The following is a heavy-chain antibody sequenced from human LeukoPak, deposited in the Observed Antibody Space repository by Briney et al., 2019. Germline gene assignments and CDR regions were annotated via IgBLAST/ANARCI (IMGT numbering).Heavy chain of an antibody. D-gene: IGHD3-10*01. CDR2: IYYSGST. CDR1: GGSISSGGYY. Sequence: PSQTLSLTCIVSGGSISSGGYYWSWIRQHPGKGLEWIGYIYYSGSTYYNPSLKSRVTISVDTSKNQFSLKLSSVTAADTAVYYCARDLRLGELSYFDYWGQGTLVTVSS. J-gene: IGHJ4*02. CDR3: ARDLRLGELSYFDY. V-gene: IGHV4-31*03.